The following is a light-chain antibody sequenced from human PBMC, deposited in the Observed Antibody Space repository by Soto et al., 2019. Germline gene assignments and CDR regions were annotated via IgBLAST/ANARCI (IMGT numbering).Light chain of an antibody. CDR3: QQYNNWRT. Sequence: EIVLTQSPGTLSLSPGERATLSCRASQSVISTYLAWYQQKPGQAPRLLIYGALTRATGTPARFSGSGSGTEFTLTISSLQSEDFAVYYCQQYNNWRTFGQGTKVDIK. CDR1: QSVISTY. J-gene: IGKJ1*01. V-gene: IGKV3-15*01. CDR2: GAL.